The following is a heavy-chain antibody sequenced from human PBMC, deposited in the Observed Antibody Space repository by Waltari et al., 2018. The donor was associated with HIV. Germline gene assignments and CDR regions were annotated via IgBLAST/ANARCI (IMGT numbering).Heavy chain of an antibody. CDR2: ISAYNGNT. V-gene: IGHV1-18*01. J-gene: IGHJ1*01. D-gene: IGHD1-20*01. Sequence: VQPVREMKPPEASVQVFCKPNGSTFPTSGITALRLASGQGCEWVGWISAYNGNTNYAQKFRGRVTLTTDTSTSTAYMELRGLRHEDTAIYYCARDKGASDTYKAEYFQHWGRGTLVSVSA. CDR1: GSTFPTSG. CDR3: ARDKGASDTYKAEYFQH.